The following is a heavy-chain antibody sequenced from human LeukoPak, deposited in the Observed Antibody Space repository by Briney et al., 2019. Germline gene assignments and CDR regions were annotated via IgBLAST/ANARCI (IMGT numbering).Heavy chain of an antibody. CDR2: IYIDDSDGKT. CDR1: GCIVSDNY. V-gene: IGHV3-53*01. CDR3: ARAPPGASGGYFDY. Sequence: AGGSLRLSCAASGCIVSDNYMSWVRQAPGKGLEWVSVIYIDDSDGKTYYAASVKGRFTISRDNSKNTVYLQMISLRAEDTAVYYCARAPPGASGGYFDYWGQGTQVTVSS. D-gene: IGHD2-8*02. J-gene: IGHJ4*02.